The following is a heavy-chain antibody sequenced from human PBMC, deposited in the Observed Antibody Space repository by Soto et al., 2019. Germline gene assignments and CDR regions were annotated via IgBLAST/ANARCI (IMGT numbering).Heavy chain of an antibody. CDR3: ASAMGYFYYYGMDV. CDR1: GFTFITYD. V-gene: IGHV3-30*03. Sequence: PGGSLRLSCAASGFTFITYDMHWVRQAPGKGLEWVAVISNDGSNKYYADSVKGRFTISRDDSKNTLYLQMNNLRAEDTAVFFCASAMGYFYYYGMDVWGQGTTVTVSS. CDR2: ISNDGSNK. J-gene: IGHJ6*02.